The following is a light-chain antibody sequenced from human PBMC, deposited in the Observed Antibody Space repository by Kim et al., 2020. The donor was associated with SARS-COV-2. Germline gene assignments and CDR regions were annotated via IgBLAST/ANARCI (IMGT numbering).Light chain of an antibody. J-gene: IGKJ1*01. CDR1: QSVSSN. V-gene: IGKV3-15*01. CDR2: GAS. Sequence: EIVMTQSPATLSVSPVERATLSCRASQSVSSNLAWYQQKPGQPPRLLIYGASTRATGIPARFSGSGSETEFTLTISSLQSEDFAVYFCQQYDNWPKTFGQGTKVDIK. CDR3: QQYDNWPKT.